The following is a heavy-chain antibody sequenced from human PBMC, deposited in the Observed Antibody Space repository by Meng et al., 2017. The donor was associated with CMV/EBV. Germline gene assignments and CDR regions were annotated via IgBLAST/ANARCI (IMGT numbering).Heavy chain of an antibody. V-gene: IGHV3-73*01. D-gene: IGHD2-2*01. Sequence: GESLKISCAASGFTFSCSAMHWVRQASGKGLEWVGRFRSKANSYATAYAASVKGRFTISRDDSKNTAYLQMNSLKTEDTAVYYCTSGGVVVPAARDDEYYYYYGMDVWGQGTTVTVSS. J-gene: IGHJ6*02. CDR3: TSGGVVVPAARDDEYYYYYGMDV. CDR1: GFTFSCSA. CDR2: FRSKANSYAT.